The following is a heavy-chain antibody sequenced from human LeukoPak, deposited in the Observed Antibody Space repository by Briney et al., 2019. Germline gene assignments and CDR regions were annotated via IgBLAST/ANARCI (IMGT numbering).Heavy chain of an antibody. Sequence: SETLSLACTVSGDSISSYHWTWIRQPPGRGLEWIGYVYYSGSTNYNPSLKSRVTISLDTSNNQFSLKLSSVTAADTAIYYCATYTRHCSGGTCYSIDYWGQGTLVTVSS. J-gene: IGHJ4*02. CDR3: ATYTRHCSGGTCYSIDY. CDR2: VYYSGST. D-gene: IGHD2-15*01. CDR1: GDSISSYH. V-gene: IGHV4-59*08.